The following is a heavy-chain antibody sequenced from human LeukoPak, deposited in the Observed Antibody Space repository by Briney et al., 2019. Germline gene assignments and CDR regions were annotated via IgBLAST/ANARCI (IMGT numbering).Heavy chain of an antibody. CDR3: ARGPAPLIAVAGTKQLDY. D-gene: IGHD6-19*01. V-gene: IGHV3-21*01. CDR2: IGSSSSYI. J-gene: IGHJ4*02. CDR1: GFTFSSYS. Sequence: GGSLRLSCAASGFTFSSYSMNWVRQAPGKGLEWVSSIGSSSSYIYYADSVKGRFTISRDNAKNSLYLQMNSLRAEDTAVYYCARGPAPLIAVAGTKQLDYWGQGTLVTVSS.